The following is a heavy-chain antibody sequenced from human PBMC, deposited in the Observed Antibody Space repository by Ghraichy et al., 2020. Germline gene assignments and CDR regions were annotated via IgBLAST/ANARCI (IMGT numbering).Heavy chain of an antibody. CDR2: TYYRSKWYN. D-gene: IGHD6-19*01. J-gene: IGHJ4*02. V-gene: IGHV6-1*01. CDR1: GDSVSSNSAA. Sequence: SQTLSLTCAISGDSVSSNSAAWNWIRQSPSRGLEWLGRTYYRSKWYNDYAVSVKSRITINPDTSKNQFSLQLNSVTPEDTAVYYCARGAGGAVASVSSLDYWGQGTLVTVSS. CDR3: ARGAGGAVASVSSLDY.